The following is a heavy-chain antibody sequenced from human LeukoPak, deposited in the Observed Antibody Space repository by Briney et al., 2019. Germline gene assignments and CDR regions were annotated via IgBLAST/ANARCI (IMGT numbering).Heavy chain of an antibody. Sequence: SETLSLTCAVYGGSFSGYYWSWIRQPPGKGLEWIGEINHSGSTNYNPSLKSRVTISVDTSKNQFSLKLSSVTAADTAVYYCARGRYYDSSGYYYHERKKYYSDYWGQGTLVTVSS. CDR1: GGSFSGYY. CDR3: ARGRYYDSSGYYYHERKKYYSDY. V-gene: IGHV4-34*01. D-gene: IGHD3-22*01. CDR2: INHSGST. J-gene: IGHJ4*02.